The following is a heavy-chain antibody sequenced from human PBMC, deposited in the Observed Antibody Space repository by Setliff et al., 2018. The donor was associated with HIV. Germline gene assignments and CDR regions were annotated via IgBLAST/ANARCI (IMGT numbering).Heavy chain of an antibody. CDR2: IYPNSGGT. CDR1: GYTFTAYY. Sequence: ASVKVSCKASGYTFTAYYIHWVRQAPGQGLEWMGRIYPNSGGTNFAQKFQGRVTMTRDTSISTAYMELSRLTSDDTAMYFCARESRVVLGDDVDNYHYSYMDVWGKGTTVTVSS. CDR3: ARESRVVLGDDVDNYHYSYMDV. J-gene: IGHJ6*03. V-gene: IGHV1-2*06. D-gene: IGHD3-16*01.